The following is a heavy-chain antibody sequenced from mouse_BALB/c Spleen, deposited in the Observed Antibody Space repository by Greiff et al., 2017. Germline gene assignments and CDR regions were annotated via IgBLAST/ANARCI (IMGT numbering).Heavy chain of an antibody. V-gene: IGHV5-4*02. CDR2: ISDGGSYT. Sequence: EVKVVESGGGLVKPGGSLKLSCAASGFTFSDYYMYWVRQTPEKRLEWVATISDGGSYTYYPDSVKGRFTISRDNAKNNLYLQMSSLKSEDTAMYYCARGGLGTGGAMDYWGQGTSVTVSS. CDR1: GFTFSDYY. D-gene: IGHD4-1*01. CDR3: ARGGLGTGGAMDY. J-gene: IGHJ4*01.